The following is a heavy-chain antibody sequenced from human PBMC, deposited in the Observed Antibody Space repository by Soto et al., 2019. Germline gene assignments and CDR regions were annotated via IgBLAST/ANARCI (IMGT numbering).Heavy chain of an antibody. CDR1: GFTFSSYA. CDR2: ISYDGSNK. CDR3: ARVPSSSGRAHFDY. D-gene: IGHD2-15*01. V-gene: IGHV3-30*14. Sequence: QVQLVESGGGVVQPWRSLRLSCAASGFTFSSYAMHWVRQAPGKGLEWVAVISYDGSNKYYADSVKGRFTISRDNSKNTLYLQMNSLRAEATAVYYCARVPSSSGRAHFDYWGQGTLVTVSS. J-gene: IGHJ4*02.